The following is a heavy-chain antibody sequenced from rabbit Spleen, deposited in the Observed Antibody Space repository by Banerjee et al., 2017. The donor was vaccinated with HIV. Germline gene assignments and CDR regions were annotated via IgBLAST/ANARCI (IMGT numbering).Heavy chain of an antibody. V-gene: IGHV1S45*01. Sequence: QEQLVESGGGLVRPEGSLKLSCTASGFTLSNYWVCWVRQAPGKGLEWIGCISTGSGGGTDYASWAKGRFTISKTSSTTVTLQMTSLTAADMATYFCGRDTVGKLGDTDLWGPGTLVTVS. CDR1: GFTLSNYW. CDR3: GRDTVGKLGDTDL. D-gene: IGHD5-1*01. J-gene: IGHJ4*01. CDR2: ISTGSGGGT.